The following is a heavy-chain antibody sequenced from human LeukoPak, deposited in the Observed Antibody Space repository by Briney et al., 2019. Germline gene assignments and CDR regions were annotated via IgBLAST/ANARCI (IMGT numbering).Heavy chain of an antibody. V-gene: IGHV4-4*07. CDR1: XXSXSNYF. Sequence: CXXSXXSXSNYFWSWIRQPAGKGLEWLGRIHDNGDSNHNPSLKSRGTMSLDTSRNQNSLKLASVTAADTAIYYCARAPSGCGGTCPSDHWGPGTQATVSS. J-gene: IGHJ4*02. CDR2: IHDNGDS. CDR3: ARAPSGCGGTCPSDH. D-gene: IGHD2-15*01.